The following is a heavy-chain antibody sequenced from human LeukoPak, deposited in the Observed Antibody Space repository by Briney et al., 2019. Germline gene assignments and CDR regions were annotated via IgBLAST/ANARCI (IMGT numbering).Heavy chain of an antibody. Sequence: PSEILSLTCTVSGGSISSYYWSWIRQPPGKGLEWIGYISYSGTTNYNPSLKSRVTISVAPSKNQFPLKLRSVTAPDTAVYYCARDRGNYFDYWGQGTLVTVSS. V-gene: IGHV4-59*01. D-gene: IGHD6-13*01. J-gene: IGHJ4*02. CDR3: ARDRGNYFDY. CDR1: GGSISSYY. CDR2: ISYSGTT.